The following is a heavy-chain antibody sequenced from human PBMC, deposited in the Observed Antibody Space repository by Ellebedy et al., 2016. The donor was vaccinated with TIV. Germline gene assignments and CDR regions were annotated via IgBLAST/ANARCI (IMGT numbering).Heavy chain of an antibody. CDR2: ISNSGSTT. V-gene: IGHV3-23*01. Sequence: GESLKISXAASGFTFSSYAMSWVRQAPGKGLEWVSFISNSGSTTHYADSVKGRFTISRDNSKNTLYLRMNSLRAEDTAVYYCAKDRGPNDYWGQGTLVTVSS. CDR1: GFTFSSYA. CDR3: AKDRGPNDY. J-gene: IGHJ4*02.